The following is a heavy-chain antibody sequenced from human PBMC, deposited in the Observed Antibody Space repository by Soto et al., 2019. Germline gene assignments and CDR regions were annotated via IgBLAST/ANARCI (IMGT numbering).Heavy chain of an antibody. CDR2: IIPIFGTA. V-gene: IGHV1-69*06. CDR1: GGTFSSYA. CDR3: ARYCSGGSCYENYYYYGTAV. D-gene: IGHD2-15*01. J-gene: IGHJ6*04. Sequence: SVKVSCKASGGTFSSYAISWVRQAPGQGLEWMGGIIPIFGTANYAQKFQGRVTITADKSTSTAYMELSSLRSEDTAVYYCARYCSGGSCYENYYYYGTAVRGKGTTVTVSS.